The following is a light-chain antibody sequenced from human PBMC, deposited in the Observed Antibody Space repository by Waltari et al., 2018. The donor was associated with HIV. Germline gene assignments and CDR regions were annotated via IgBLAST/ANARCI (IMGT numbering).Light chain of an antibody. CDR1: QSLLYNFYNRSC. CDR3: QQYYGSPRT. V-gene: IGKV4-1*01. J-gene: IGKJ1*01. CDR2: WAS. Sequence: DIVMTQSPDSLAVSLGERATVNCKSSQSLLYNFYNRSCLGWYQQKPGQAPKLLIYWASTRASGVPDRFSGSGSAADFTLTISDLQAEDVAVYYRQQYYGSPRTFGQGTRLEIK.